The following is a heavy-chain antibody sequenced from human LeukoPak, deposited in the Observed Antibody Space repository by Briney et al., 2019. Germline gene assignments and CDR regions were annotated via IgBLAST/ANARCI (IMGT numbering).Heavy chain of an antibody. CDR1: GGSISSGGYY. CDR3: ARVVTIFGVVIIGATHWFDP. CDR2: IYYSGST. Sequence: KASETLSLTCTVSGGSISSGGYYWSWIRQHPGKGLEWIGYIYYSGSTYYNPSLKSRVTISVDTSKNQFSLKLSSVPAPDTAVYYCARVVTIFGVVIIGATHWFDPWGQGTLVNVSS. J-gene: IGHJ5*02. D-gene: IGHD3-3*01. V-gene: IGHV4-31*03.